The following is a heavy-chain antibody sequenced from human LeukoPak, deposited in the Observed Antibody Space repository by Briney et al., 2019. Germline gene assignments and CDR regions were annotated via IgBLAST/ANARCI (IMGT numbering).Heavy chain of an antibody. J-gene: IGHJ4*02. Sequence: TVKVSCKASGGTFNRYAISGVGQTGGQGREWMGRSIPILGRANYAQKFQGRGTITTDEFTRTAYMEMSRLRSEATAVYYCARDQPYFYYFDYWGQGTLVPVSS. CDR2: SIPILGRA. D-gene: IGHD1-14*01. CDR1: GGTFNRYA. V-gene: IGHV1-69*05. CDR3: ARDQPYFYYFDY.